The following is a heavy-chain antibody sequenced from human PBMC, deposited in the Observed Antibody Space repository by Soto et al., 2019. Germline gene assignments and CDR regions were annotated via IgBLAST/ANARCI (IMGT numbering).Heavy chain of an antibody. CDR2: ISYTVDA. V-gene: IGHV4-59*01. D-gene: IGHD5-18*01. CDR1: AGSISRYY. J-gene: IGHJ4*02. Sequence: SETLSLTCSVSAGSISRYYWGWVRQSPGEGLEWVAHISYTVDASYNPSLKSRVTISLDTSKNQIALRLMSVTAADTAVYYCVGSLMSRAMESFDYWGQGTLVTVSS. CDR3: VGSLMSRAMESFDY.